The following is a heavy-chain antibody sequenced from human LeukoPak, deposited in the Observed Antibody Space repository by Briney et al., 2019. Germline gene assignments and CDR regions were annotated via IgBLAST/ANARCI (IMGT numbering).Heavy chain of an antibody. CDR1: GFTFSAYA. CDR2: IRGGGGSA. V-gene: IGHV3-23*01. CDR3: AREFGSGRSDAFDI. Sequence: GGSLRLSCTASGFTFSAYAMMWVRQAPGKGPEWVSAIRGGGGSAFYADSVKGRFTISRDNSKNTLYLQMNSLRAEDTAVYYCAREFGSGRSDAFDIWGQGTMVTVSS. D-gene: IGHD3-10*01. J-gene: IGHJ3*02.